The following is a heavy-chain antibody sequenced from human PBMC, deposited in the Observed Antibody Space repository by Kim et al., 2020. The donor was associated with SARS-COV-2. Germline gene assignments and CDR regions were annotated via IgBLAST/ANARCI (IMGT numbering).Heavy chain of an antibody. CDR2: IYYSGST. V-gene: IGHV4-59*01. CDR1: GGSISSYY. CDR3: ARYSSGWSNWFDP. Sequence: SETLSLTCTVSGGSISSYYWSWIRQPPGKGLEWIGYIYYSGSTNYNPSLKSRVTISVDTSKNQFSLKLSSVTAADTAEYYCARYSSGWSNWFDPWGQGTL. D-gene: IGHD6-19*01. J-gene: IGHJ5*02.